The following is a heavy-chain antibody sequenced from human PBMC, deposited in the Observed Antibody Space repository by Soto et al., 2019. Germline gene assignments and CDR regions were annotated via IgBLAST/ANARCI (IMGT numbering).Heavy chain of an antibody. D-gene: IGHD3-10*01. V-gene: IGHV4-4*02. CDR3: ARAGAFLWFGEADAFDI. CDR2: IYHSGST. CDR1: GGSISSSNW. J-gene: IGHJ3*02. Sequence: QVQLQESGPGLVKPSGTLSLTCAVSGGSISSSNWWSWVRQPPGKGLAWIGEIYHSGSTNYNPSLKSRVTISVDKSKNQFSLKLSSVTAADTAVYYCARAGAFLWFGEADAFDIWGQGTMVTVSS.